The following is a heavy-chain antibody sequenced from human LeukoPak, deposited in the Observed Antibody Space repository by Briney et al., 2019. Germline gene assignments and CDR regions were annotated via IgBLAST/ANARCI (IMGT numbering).Heavy chain of an antibody. D-gene: IGHD2-2*01. CDR3: AKSILPFTTSCSFDY. CDR2: ISGSGGST. Sequence: GGSLRLSCAASGFTFSSYAMSWVRQAPGRGLEWVSAISGSGGSTYYAESVKGRFTISRDNSKNTLYLQMNSLRAEDTAVYYCAKSILPFTTSCSFDYWGQGTLVTVSS. V-gene: IGHV3-23*01. J-gene: IGHJ4*02. CDR1: GFTFSSYA.